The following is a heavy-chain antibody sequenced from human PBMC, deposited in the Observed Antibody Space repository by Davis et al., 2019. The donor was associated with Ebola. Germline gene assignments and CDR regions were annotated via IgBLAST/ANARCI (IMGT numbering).Heavy chain of an antibody. V-gene: IGHV4-59*01. CDR1: GGSISSYY. Sequence: SETLSLTCTVSGGSISSYYWSWIRQPPGKGLEWIGYIYYSGSTNYNPSLKSRVTISVDTSKNQFSLKLSSVTAAATAVYYCASSRYSYGYSFDYWGQGTLVTVSS. CDR3: ASSRYSYGYSFDY. CDR2: IYYSGST. J-gene: IGHJ4*02. D-gene: IGHD5-18*01.